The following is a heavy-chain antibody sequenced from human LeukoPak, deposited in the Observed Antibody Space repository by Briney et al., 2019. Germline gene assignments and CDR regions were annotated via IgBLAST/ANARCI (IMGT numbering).Heavy chain of an antibody. CDR2: IFYSGST. Sequence: PSETLSLTCTVSGGSISTSNYYWGWIRQPPGKGLEWIGNIFYSGSTYYSPSLKSRVTISLDTSRNQFSLKLNSVTAADTAVYYCAGQYSSGWYGEYFQHWGQGTLVTVSS. CDR3: AGQYSSGWYGEYFQH. D-gene: IGHD6-19*01. J-gene: IGHJ1*01. V-gene: IGHV4-39*01. CDR1: GGSISTSNYY.